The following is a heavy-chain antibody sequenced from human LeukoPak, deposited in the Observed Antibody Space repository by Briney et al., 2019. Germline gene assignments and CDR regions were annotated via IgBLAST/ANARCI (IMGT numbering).Heavy chain of an antibody. CDR1: GFTFSSYA. V-gene: IGHV3-64D*06. CDR3: VKRGRYDDYAYEY. CDR2: ISSNGGST. Sequence: GGALRLSCSASGFTFSSYAMHWVRQAPGKGLQFVSAISSNGGSTLYADSVKGTFIISRDNSKNTLSLQMNGLRPEDTAVYYCVKRGRYDDYAYEYWGQGTLVTVSS. D-gene: IGHD4-17*01. J-gene: IGHJ4*02.